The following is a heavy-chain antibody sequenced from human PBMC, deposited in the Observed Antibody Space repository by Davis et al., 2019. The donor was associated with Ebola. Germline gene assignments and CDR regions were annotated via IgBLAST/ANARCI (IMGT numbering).Heavy chain of an antibody. D-gene: IGHD1-26*01. CDR2: IYHSGST. Sequence: MPGGSLRLSCAVYAGSFSDYYWNWIRQPPGKGLEWIGEIYHSGSTNYNPSLKSRVTISVDKSKNQFSLNLSSVTAADTAVYYCARGGLVGAPFDCWGQGTLVTVSS. V-gene: IGHV4-34*01. CDR3: ARGGLVGAPFDC. J-gene: IGHJ4*02. CDR1: AGSFSDYY.